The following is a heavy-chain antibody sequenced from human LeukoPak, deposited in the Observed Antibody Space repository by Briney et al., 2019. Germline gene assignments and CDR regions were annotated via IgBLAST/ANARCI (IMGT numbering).Heavy chain of an antibody. CDR3: ARDLGSSWSPYPH. V-gene: IGHV3-53*01. Sequence: PGGSLRLSCAASGFTVSSNYMSWVRQAPGKGLEWVSVIYSGGSTYYADSVKGRFTISRDNSKNTLYLQMNSLRAEDTAVYYCARDLGSSWSPYPHWGQGTLVTVSS. CDR1: GFTVSSNY. D-gene: IGHD6-13*01. CDR2: IYSGGST. J-gene: IGHJ4*02.